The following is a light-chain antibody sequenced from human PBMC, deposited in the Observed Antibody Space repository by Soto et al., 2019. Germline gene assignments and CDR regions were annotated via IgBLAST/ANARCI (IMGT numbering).Light chain of an antibody. Sequence: QSALTQPASVSGSPGQSITISCTGTSSDVGGYNYVSWYQQPPGKAPKLMIYDVSNRPSGVSNRFSGSKSGNTASLTISGLQAEDEADYYCSSYTRSSTLHVVFGGGTKLTVL. CDR2: DVS. CDR1: SSDVGGYNY. CDR3: SSYTRSSTLHVV. V-gene: IGLV2-14*01. J-gene: IGLJ2*01.